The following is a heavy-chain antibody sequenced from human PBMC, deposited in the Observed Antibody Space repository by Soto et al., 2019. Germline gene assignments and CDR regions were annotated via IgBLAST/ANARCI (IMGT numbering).Heavy chain of an antibody. D-gene: IGHD6-13*01. CDR1: GFTFSSYW. V-gene: IGHV3-7*01. CDR2: IKQDGSEK. CDR3: AREMVAAAGALYYYYGMDV. Sequence: EVQLVESGGGLVQPGGALRLSCAASGFTFSSYWMSWVRQAPGKGLEWVANIKQDGSEKYYVDSVKGRFTISRDNAKNSLYLQMNSLRAEDTVVYYCAREMVAAAGALYYYYGMDVWGQGTTVTVSS. J-gene: IGHJ6*02.